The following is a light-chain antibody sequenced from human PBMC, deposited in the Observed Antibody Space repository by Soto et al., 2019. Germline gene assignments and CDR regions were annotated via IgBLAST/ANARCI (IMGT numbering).Light chain of an antibody. V-gene: IGKV3-15*01. CDR1: QSVSSN. CDR3: QQYNDWPRT. Sequence: EIVMTPAAAILFKKKGERATLSCRASQSVSSNLAWYQQTPGQAPRLLMYGASTRATGIPARFSGSGSGTEFTLTISSLQYEDFAVHYCQQYNDWPRTFGQGTKVDIK. CDR2: GAS. J-gene: IGKJ1*01.